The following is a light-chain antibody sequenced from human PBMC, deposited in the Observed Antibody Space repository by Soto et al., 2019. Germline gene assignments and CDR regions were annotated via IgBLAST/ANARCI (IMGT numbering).Light chain of an antibody. J-gene: IGKJ1*01. V-gene: IGKV3-20*01. Sequence: EIVLTQSPATLSLSPGVTATLSCRASESVKNYLAWYQQKPGQAPRLLIYGASNRATGIPDRFSGSGSGTDFTLTISSLEPEDFAVYYCQQYVRSPVTFGQGTKVDIK. CDR3: QQYVRSPVT. CDR2: GAS. CDR1: ESVKNY.